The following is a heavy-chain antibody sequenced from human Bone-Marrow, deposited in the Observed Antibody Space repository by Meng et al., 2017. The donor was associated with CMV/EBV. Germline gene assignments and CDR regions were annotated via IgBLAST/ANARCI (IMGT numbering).Heavy chain of an antibody. CDR1: GFTFRIFT. Sequence: GESLKISCAASGFTFRIFTMHWVRQAPGKGLEWVAFIRYDGSNKYYADSVKGRFTISRDNSKNTLYLQMNSLRAEDTAVYYCAKDRGSRSWYYLRNSDYWGQGTLVTVSS. J-gene: IGHJ4*02. D-gene: IGHD6-13*01. CDR2: IRYDGSNK. CDR3: AKDRGSRSWYYLRNSDY. V-gene: IGHV3-30*02.